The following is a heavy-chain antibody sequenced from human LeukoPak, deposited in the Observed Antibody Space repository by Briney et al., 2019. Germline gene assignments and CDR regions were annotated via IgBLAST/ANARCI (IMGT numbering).Heavy chain of an antibody. V-gene: IGHV3-53*01. CDR1: GFTVSSNY. J-gene: IGHJ4*02. Sequence: GGSLRLSCAASGFTVSSNYMSWVRQAPGKGLERVSVIYSGGSTYYADSVKGRFTISRDNSKNTLYLQMNSLRAEDTAVYYCARVPYSSGWGVGYFDYWGQGTLVTVSS. CDR3: ARVPYSSGWGVGYFDY. CDR2: IYSGGST. D-gene: IGHD6-19*01.